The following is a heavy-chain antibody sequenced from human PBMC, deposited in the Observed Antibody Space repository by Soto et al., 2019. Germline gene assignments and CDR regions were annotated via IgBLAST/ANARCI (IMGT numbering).Heavy chain of an antibody. V-gene: IGHV1-18*01. CDR2: ISAYNGNT. J-gene: IGHJ4*02. CDR3: AGDPPPPDY. CDR1: GYTFASYA. Sequence: ASVKVSCKASGYTFASYAISWMRQAPGQGLEWMGWISAYNGNTNYAQKLQGRVTMTTDTSTSTAYMELRSLRSDDTAVYYCAGDPPPPDYWGQGTLVTVSS.